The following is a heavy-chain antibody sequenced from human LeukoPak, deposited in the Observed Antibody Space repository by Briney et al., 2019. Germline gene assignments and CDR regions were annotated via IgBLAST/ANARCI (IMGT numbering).Heavy chain of an antibody. CDR1: GGSFSGYY. CDR3: ASLPPSFITGTTNWFDP. V-gene: IGHV4-34*01. CDR2: INHSGST. J-gene: IGHJ5*02. D-gene: IGHD1-7*01. Sequence: SETLSLTCAVYGGSFSGYYWSWIRQPPGKGLEWIGEINHSGSTNYNPSLKSRVTISVDTSKNQFSLKLSSVTAADTAVYYCASLPPSFITGTTNWFDPWGQGTLVTVSS.